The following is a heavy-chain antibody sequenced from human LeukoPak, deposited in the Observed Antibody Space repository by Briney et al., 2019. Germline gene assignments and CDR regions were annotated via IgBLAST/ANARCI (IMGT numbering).Heavy chain of an antibody. D-gene: IGHD3-3*01. V-gene: IGHV4-39*01. Sequence: SETLSLTCTVSGGSISSSSYYWGWIRQPPGKGLEWIGSIYYSGSTYYNPSLKSRVTLSVDTSKNQFSLKLSSVTAADTAVYYCARRRGYDFFFDYWGQGTLVTVSS. CDR3: ARRRGYDFFFDY. J-gene: IGHJ4*02. CDR2: IYYSGST. CDR1: GGSISSSSYY.